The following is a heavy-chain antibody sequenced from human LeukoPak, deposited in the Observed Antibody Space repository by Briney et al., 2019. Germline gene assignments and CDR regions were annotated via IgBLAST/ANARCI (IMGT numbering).Heavy chain of an antibody. D-gene: IGHD1-26*01. V-gene: IGHV3-64*01. CDR1: GFTISRSS. CDR3: AKDPTGGSYYYWFDY. J-gene: IGHJ4*02. CDR2: ISRSGGNT. Sequence: PGGSLRLSCAASGFTISRSSMHWVRQAPGKGLEFVSAISRSGGNTYYANSVKGRFTISRDTSKNTLYLQVGSLRVEDMAVYYCAKDPTGGSYYYWFDYWGQGTLVTVSS.